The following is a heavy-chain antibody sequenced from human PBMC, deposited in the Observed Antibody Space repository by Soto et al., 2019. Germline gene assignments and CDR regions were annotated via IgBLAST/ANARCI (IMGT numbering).Heavy chain of an antibody. CDR2: ISAYNGNT. CDR3: ARVYRITMFRGELSEY. CDR1: GYTFTSYG. Sequence: QVQLVQSGAEVKKPGASVKVSCKASGYTFTSYGISWVRQAPGQGLEWMGWISAYNGNTNYAQKLQGRVTMTTDTSTSTYYMELRSLRSDDTAVYYCARVYRITMFRGELSEYWGQGTLVTVSS. J-gene: IGHJ4*02. V-gene: IGHV1-18*01. D-gene: IGHD3-10*01.